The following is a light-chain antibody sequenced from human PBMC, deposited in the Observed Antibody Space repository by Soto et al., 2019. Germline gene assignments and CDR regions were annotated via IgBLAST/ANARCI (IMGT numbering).Light chain of an antibody. CDR3: QQGYSTPWT. CDR1: QSIGTY. J-gene: IGKJ1*01. Sequence: DIRMTHSPSSLSASALYRVSITFLASQSIGTYLHWYQHKAGKAPKLLIYAASNLQSGVPSRFSGSGSGTDFTLTMNSLQPEDFATYYCQQGYSTPWTFGQGTKVDIK. V-gene: IGKV1-39*01. CDR2: AAS.